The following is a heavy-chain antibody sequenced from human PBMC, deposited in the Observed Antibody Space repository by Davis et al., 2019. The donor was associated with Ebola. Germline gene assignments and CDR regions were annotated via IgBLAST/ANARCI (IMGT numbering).Heavy chain of an antibody. CDR3: ARDLSRTGDYDFWSGYDGFDP. V-gene: IGHV1-18*04. D-gene: IGHD3-3*01. J-gene: IGHJ5*02. Sequence: AASVPVSCKPSCYIFISYGLSWVRQAPGHGLEWMGWISAYNGNTNYAQKLQGRVTMTTDTSTSTAYMELRSLRSDDTAVYYCARDLSRTGDYDFWSGYDGFDPWGQGTLVTVSS. CDR1: CYIFISYG. CDR2: ISAYNGNT.